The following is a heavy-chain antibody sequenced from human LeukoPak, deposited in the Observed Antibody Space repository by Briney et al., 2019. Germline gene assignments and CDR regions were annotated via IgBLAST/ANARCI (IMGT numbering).Heavy chain of an antibody. CDR2: ISSSSSYI. J-gene: IGHJ3*02. V-gene: IGHV3-21*01. CDR1: GFTFSSYS. CDR3: ARDGCSGGSCHDAFDI. D-gene: IGHD2-15*01. Sequence: PGGSLRLSCVASGFTFSSYSMNWVRQAPGKGLEWVSSISSSSSYIYYADSVKGRFTISRDNAKNSLYLQMNSLRAEDTAVYYCARDGCSGGSCHDAFDIWGQGTMVTVSS.